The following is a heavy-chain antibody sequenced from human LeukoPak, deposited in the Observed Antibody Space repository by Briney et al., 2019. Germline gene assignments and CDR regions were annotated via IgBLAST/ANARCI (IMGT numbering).Heavy chain of an antibody. J-gene: IGHJ4*02. D-gene: IGHD1-26*01. Sequence: GGSLRLSCAASGFTFSNVWMNWVRQAPGKGLEWVGRIKSKTNGETTDYAAPVKGRFTISRDDSKNTIYLQMNSLQIEDTAVYYCTTDLRWELPNFDYWGQGTLVTVSS. V-gene: IGHV3-15*01. CDR3: TTDLRWELPNFDY. CDR2: IKSKTNGETT. CDR1: GFTFSNVW.